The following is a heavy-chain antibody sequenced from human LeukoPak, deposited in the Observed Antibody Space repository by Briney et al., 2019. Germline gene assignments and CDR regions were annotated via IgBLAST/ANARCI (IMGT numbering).Heavy chain of an antibody. Sequence: GSLRLSCAASGFSFSSYAINWVRQVPGKGLEWIGYIYYSGSTNYNPSLKSRVTISVDTSKNQFSLKLSSVTAADTAVYYCARGPSRRYYDSSGRSDYWGQGTLVTVSS. CDR1: GFSFSSYA. J-gene: IGHJ4*02. D-gene: IGHD3-22*01. V-gene: IGHV4-59*01. CDR3: ARGPSRRYYDSSGRSDY. CDR2: IYYSGST.